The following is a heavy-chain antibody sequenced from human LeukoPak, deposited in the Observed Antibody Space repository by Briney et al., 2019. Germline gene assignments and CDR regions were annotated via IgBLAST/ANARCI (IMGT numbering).Heavy chain of an antibody. CDR3: ARGAAPDY. Sequence: SETLSLTCTVSGGSISSSSYYWGWIRQPPGKGLEWIGSIYYSGSTYYNPSLKSRVTISVDTSKNQFSLKLSSVTAADTAVYYCARGAAPDYWGQGTLVTVSS. CDR1: GGSISSSSYY. D-gene: IGHD6-13*01. CDR2: IYYSGST. V-gene: IGHV4-39*07. J-gene: IGHJ4*02.